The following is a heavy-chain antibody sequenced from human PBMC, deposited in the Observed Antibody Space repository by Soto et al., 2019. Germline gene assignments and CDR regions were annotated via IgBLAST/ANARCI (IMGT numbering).Heavy chain of an antibody. CDR1: GFTFSSYS. J-gene: IGHJ5*02. CDR3: ARDPNPEYCSGGSCYSWFDP. CDR2: ISSSSSYI. V-gene: IGHV3-21*01. Sequence: GGSLRLSCAASGFTFSSYSMNWVRQAPGKGLEWVSSISSSSSYIYYADSVKGRFTISRDNAKNSLYLQMNSLRAEDTAVYYCARDPNPEYCSGGSCYSWFDPWGQGTLVTVSS. D-gene: IGHD2-15*01.